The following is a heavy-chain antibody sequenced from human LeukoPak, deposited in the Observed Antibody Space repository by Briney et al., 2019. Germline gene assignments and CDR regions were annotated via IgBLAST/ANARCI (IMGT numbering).Heavy chain of an antibody. V-gene: IGHV4-31*03. CDR1: GGSISSGGYY. CDR3: ASSGYRSHIAFDI. D-gene: IGHD3-22*01. J-gene: IGHJ3*02. CDR2: IYYSGST. Sequence: SETLSLTCTVSGGSISSGGYYWSWIRQHPGKGLEWIGYIYYSGSTYYNPSLKSRVTISVDTSKNQFSLKLSSVTAADTAVYYCASSGYRSHIAFDIWGQGTMVTVSS.